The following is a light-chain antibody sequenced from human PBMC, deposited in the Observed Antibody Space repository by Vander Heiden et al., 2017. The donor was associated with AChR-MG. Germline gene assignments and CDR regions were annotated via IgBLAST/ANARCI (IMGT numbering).Light chain of an antibody. CDR3: QQYYSSPIT. CDR1: QSVLYSSNNKNY. V-gene: IGKV4-1*01. CDR2: WAS. Sequence: DIVMTQSPDSLAVSPGERPTINCKSSQSVLYSSNNKNYLAWYRQKPGQPPKLLIYWASTRDSGVPDRFRGSGSGTDFTLTISGLQAEDVAVYYCQQYYSSPITFGQGTRLEIK. J-gene: IGKJ5*01.